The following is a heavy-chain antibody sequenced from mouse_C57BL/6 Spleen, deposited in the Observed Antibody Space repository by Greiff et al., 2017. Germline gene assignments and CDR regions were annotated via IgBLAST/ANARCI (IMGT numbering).Heavy chain of an antibody. CDR2: IYPGDGDT. J-gene: IGHJ2*01. D-gene: IGHD2-1*01. V-gene: IGHV1-82*01. CDR3: ASRCYGNY. Sequence: QVQLQQSGPELVKPGASVKISCKASGYAFSSSWMNWVKQRPGKGLEWIGRIYPGDGDTNYNGKFKGKATLTADKSSSTAYMQLSSLTSEDSAVCFCASRCYGNYWGQGTTLTVSS. CDR1: GYAFSSSW.